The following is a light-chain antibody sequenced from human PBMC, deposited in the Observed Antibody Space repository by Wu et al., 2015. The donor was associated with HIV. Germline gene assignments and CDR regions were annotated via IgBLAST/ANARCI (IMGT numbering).Light chain of an antibody. CDR3: QYRTT. CDR2: DTS. J-gene: IGKJ5*01. Sequence: EIVLTQSPATLSLSPGDRATFSCRASQSVNSYLAWYQRKPGQTPGLLFFDTSNRATGIPPRFSGLGSGTDFTLTISSLESEDFALYYCQYRTTFGQGTRLESK. CDR1: QSVNSY. V-gene: IGKV3-11*01.